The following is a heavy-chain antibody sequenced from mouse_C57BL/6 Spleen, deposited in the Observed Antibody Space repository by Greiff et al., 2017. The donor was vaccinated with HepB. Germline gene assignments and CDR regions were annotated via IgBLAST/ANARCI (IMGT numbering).Heavy chain of an antibody. J-gene: IGHJ4*01. CDR2: IDPETGGT. Sequence: QVQLQQSGAELVRPGASVTLSCKASGYTFTDYEMHWVKQTPVHGLEWIGAIDPETGGTAYNQKFKGKAILTADKSSSTAYMELRSLTSEDSAVYYCTRSYGYEGAMDYWGQGTSVTVSS. V-gene: IGHV1-15*01. CDR3: TRSYGYEGAMDY. D-gene: IGHD2-2*01. CDR1: GYTFTDYE.